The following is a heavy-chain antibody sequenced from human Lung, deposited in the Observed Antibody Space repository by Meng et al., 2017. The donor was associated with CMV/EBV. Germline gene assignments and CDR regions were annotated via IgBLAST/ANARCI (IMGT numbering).Heavy chain of an antibody. Sequence: GTFRSYAISWVRQAPGQGLEWMGGIIPIFGTANYAQEFQGRVTITTDESTSTAYMELSSLRSEDTAVYYCARGGGYCSSTSCYYFDYWGQGTLVTVSS. CDR3: ARGGGYCSSTSCYYFDY. CDR1: GTFRSYA. V-gene: IGHV1-69*05. J-gene: IGHJ4*02. CDR2: IIPIFGTA. D-gene: IGHD2-2*03.